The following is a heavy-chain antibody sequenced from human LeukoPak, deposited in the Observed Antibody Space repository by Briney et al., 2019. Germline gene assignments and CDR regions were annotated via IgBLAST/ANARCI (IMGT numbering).Heavy chain of an antibody. CDR1: GGSISSYY. CDR2: IYYSGST. Sequence: NPSETPSPTCTVSGGSISSYYWSWSRQPPGKGLEWIGYIYYSGSTNYNPSLKSRATISVDTSKNQFSLKLSSVTAADTAVYYCARSVPQPIAARPSDVFDLLGQRTMVTVSS. D-gene: IGHD6-6*01. J-gene: IGHJ3*01. V-gene: IGHV4-59*01. CDR3: ARSVPQPIAARPSDVFDL.